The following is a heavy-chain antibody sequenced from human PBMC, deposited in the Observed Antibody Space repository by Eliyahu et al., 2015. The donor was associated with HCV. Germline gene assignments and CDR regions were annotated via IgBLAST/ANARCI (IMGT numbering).Heavy chain of an antibody. D-gene: IGHD2-15*01. CDR1: XFTFXXSA. CDR2: ISGSGDST. CDR3: AKDPCSGGSCYSGNFQH. V-gene: IGHV3-23*01. Sequence: EVQLLESGGGLVQPGGSLRLSXXASXFTFXXSAMSWVRRAPGRGLGWVSAISGSGDSTNYADSVKGRFTISRDNSKNTLYLQMNSLRGEDTAVYYCAKDPCSGGSCYSGNFQHWGQGTLVTVSS. J-gene: IGHJ1*01.